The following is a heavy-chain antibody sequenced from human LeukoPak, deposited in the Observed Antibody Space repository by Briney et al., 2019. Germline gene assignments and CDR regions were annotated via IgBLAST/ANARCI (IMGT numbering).Heavy chain of an antibody. D-gene: IGHD3-16*01. J-gene: IGHJ4*02. CDR1: GLTFSNYW. CDR3: ARDGFGTGSN. CDR2: IKQDGSEK. Sequence: GGSLRLSCAASGLTFSNYWMDRVRQAPGKGLEWVANIKQDGSEKNYVDSVKGRFIISRDNAKNSLYLQMNTLRADDTAVYYCARDGFGTGSNWGQGTLVTVSS. V-gene: IGHV3-7*03.